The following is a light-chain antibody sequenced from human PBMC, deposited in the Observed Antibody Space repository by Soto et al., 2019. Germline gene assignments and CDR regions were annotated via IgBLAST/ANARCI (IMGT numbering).Light chain of an antibody. J-gene: IGLJ1*01. CDR1: SSDVGGYNY. CDR2: EVS. CDR3: SSYTSSSTYG. Sequence: QSLLTHPASVSGSPGQSITISCTGTSSDVGGYNYVSWYQQHPGKAPKLMIYEVSNRPSGVSNRFSGSKSSNTASLTISGLQAEDEADYYCSSYTSSSTYGVGDGTKGTV. V-gene: IGLV2-14*01.